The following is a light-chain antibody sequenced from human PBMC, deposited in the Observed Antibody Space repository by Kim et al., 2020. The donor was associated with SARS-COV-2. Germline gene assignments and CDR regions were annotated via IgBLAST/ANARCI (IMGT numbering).Light chain of an antibody. Sequence: SYELTKPPSVSVSPGQTASITCSGHNLGEKYACWYQHKPGQSPVLVIYQNDKRPSGIPERFSGSNSGNTASLTISGTQAVDEADYFCQAWDGSTFVFGTGTKVTVL. V-gene: IGLV3-1*01. CDR3: QAWDGSTFV. J-gene: IGLJ1*01. CDR1: NLGEKY. CDR2: QND.